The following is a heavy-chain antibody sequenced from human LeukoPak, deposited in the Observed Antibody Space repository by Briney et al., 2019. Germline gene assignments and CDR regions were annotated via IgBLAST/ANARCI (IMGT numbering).Heavy chain of an antibody. J-gene: IGHJ4*02. V-gene: IGHV3-53*01. D-gene: IGHD3-22*01. CDR3: ARSGYYYDSSGYLAHDY. CDR1: GFTVSSNY. CDR2: IYSGGST. Sequence: GGSLRLSCAASGFTVSSNYMSWVRQAPGKGLEWVSVIYSGGSTYYADSVKGRFTISRDNAKNTLYLQMNSLRAEDTAVYYCARSGYYYDSSGYLAHDYWGQGTLVTVSS.